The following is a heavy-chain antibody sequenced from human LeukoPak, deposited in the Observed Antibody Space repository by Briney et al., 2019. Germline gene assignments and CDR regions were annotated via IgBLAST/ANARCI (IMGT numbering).Heavy chain of an antibody. Sequence: ASVKVSCKASGYTFTGYYMHWVRQAPGQGPEWMGWINPNSGGTNYAQKFQGRVTITRDTSTSTAYMELSRLTSDDTAVYYCAREAGVVGTTDFDYWGQGTLVTVSS. CDR1: GYTFTGYY. CDR3: AREAGVVGTTDFDY. J-gene: IGHJ4*02. CDR2: INPNSGGT. V-gene: IGHV1-2*02. D-gene: IGHD1-14*01.